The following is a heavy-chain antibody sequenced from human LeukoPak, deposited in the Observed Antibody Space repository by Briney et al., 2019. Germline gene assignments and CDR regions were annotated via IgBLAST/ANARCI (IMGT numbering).Heavy chain of an antibody. CDR1: GFTFSDHY. CDR3: SRGPPDY. Sequence: GGSLRLSCAASGFTFSDHYMDWVRQAPGKGLEWVGRARNKANSYTTEYAASVKGRFTISRDDSKDSLYLQMNSLKTEDTAVYYCSRGPPDYWGQGTLVTVSS. J-gene: IGHJ4*02. CDR2: ARNKANSYTT. V-gene: IGHV3-72*01.